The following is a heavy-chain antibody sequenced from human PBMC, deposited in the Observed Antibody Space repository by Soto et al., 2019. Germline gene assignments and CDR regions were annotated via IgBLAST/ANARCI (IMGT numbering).Heavy chain of an antibody. CDR3: ASGTSLAAIDY. CDR2: INHSGST. CDR1: GGSFSGYY. V-gene: IGHV4-34*01. J-gene: IGHJ4*02. D-gene: IGHD6-6*01. Sequence: QVQLQQWGAGLLKPSETLSLTCAVYGGSFSGYYWSWIRQPPGKGLEWIGEINHSGSTNYNPSLKSRVTISVDTSKNQFSLKLSSVTAADTAVYYCASGTSLAAIDYWGQGTLVTVSS.